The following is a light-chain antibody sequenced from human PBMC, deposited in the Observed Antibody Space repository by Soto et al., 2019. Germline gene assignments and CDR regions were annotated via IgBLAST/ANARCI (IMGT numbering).Light chain of an antibody. CDR1: QTVGSTY. J-gene: IGKJ1*01. CDR2: DTS. CDR3: QHYGSSPWT. V-gene: IGKV3D-20*01. Sequence: EIVLTQSPATLSLSPGERATLSCGASQTVGSTYLAWYHQTPGLAPRLLIYDTSSRATGIPDRFSGSGSGTDFTLTISRLEPEDFAVYSCQHYGSSPWTFGQGAKVEIK.